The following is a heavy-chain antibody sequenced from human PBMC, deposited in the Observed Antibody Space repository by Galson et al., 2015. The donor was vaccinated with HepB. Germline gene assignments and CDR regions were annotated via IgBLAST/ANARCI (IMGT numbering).Heavy chain of an antibody. CDR1: GYTFTSYY. Sequence: SVKVSCKASGYTFTSYYMHWVRQAPGQGLEWMGIINPSGGSTSYSQKFQGRVTMTRDTSTSTVYMELSSLRSEDTAVYYCARDRYDILTGQSTEDGMDVWGQGTTVTVSS. J-gene: IGHJ6*02. D-gene: IGHD3-9*01. CDR2: INPSGGST. V-gene: IGHV1-46*01. CDR3: ARDRYDILTGQSTEDGMDV.